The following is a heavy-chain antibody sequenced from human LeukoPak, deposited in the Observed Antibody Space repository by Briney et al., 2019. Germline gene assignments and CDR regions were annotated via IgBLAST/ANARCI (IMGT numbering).Heavy chain of an antibody. J-gene: IGHJ4*02. D-gene: IGHD6-19*01. CDR1: GGSISSYY. CDR2: IYYSGST. Sequence: SETLSLTCTVSGGSISSYYWSWIRQPPGKGLEWIGYIYYSGSTNYNPSLKSRVTISVDTSKNQFSLKLSSVTAADTAVYYCARHVAGSFDYWGQETLVTVSS. CDR3: ARHVAGSFDY. V-gene: IGHV4-59*01.